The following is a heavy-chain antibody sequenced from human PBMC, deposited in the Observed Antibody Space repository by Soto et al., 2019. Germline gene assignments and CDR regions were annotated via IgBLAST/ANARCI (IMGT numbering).Heavy chain of an antibody. CDR3: ARLYGSSLFDY. Sequence: SETLSLTCTVSGGSISSSSYYWGWIRQPPGKGLEWIGTIYYSVSTYYNPSLQSRVTISVDTSKNQFSLKLSSVIAADTAVYYCARLYGSSLFDYWGQGTLVTVSS. V-gene: IGHV4-39*01. CDR1: GGSISSSSYY. J-gene: IGHJ4*02. CDR2: IYYSVST. D-gene: IGHD6-6*01.